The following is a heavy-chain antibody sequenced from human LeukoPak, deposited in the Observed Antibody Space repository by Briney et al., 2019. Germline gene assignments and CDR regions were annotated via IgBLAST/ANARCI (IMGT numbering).Heavy chain of an antibody. CDR2: MCFSGNT. D-gene: IGHD1-1*01. V-gene: IGHV4-39*01. Sequence: SETLSLTCTVPGGSISSSSYCCDWIRRPPGKGLEWIGSMCFSGNTYYNPSLKSRVTVSAETSKNQLSLRLSSVTVADTAVYFCARRRGYSDQLDYWGQGALVTVSS. CDR1: GGSISSSSYC. J-gene: IGHJ4*02. CDR3: ARRRGYSDQLDY.